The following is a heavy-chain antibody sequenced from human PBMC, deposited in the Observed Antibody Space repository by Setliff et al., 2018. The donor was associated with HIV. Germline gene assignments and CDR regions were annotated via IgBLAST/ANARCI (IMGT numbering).Heavy chain of an antibody. CDR1: GGSFTNYQ. Sequence: SETLSLTCTVSGGSFTNYQWSWIRQSAGGELEWVRRVYASGSTDYNPSLKGRVAMSVDTSKKQFSLQLNSMTAADTAVYYCVRSPLIYFGESSDLGHVNWFDPWGHGIRVTVSS. D-gene: IGHD3-10*01. V-gene: IGHV4-4*07. J-gene: IGHJ5*02. CDR2: VYASGST. CDR3: VRSPLIYFGESSDLGHVNWFDP.